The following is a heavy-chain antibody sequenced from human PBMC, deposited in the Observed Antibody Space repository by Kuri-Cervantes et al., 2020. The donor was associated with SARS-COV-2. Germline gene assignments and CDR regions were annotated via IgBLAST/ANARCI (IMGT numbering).Heavy chain of an antibody. CDR3: AKDRYDFWSGYYEGGPFDY. J-gene: IGHJ4*02. Sequence: GESLKISCAASGFTFSSYAMRWVRQAPGKGLEWVAVISYDGSNKYYADSVKGRFTISRDNSKNTLYLQMNSLRAEDTAVYYCAKDRYDFWSGYYEGGPFDYWGQGTLVTVSS. D-gene: IGHD3-3*01. CDR2: ISYDGSNK. V-gene: IGHV3-30-3*01. CDR1: GFTFSSYA.